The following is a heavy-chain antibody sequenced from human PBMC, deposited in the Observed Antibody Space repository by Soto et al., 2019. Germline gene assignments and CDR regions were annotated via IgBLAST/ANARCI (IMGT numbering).Heavy chain of an antibody. CDR2: FDPEDGET. Sequence: PSVKVSCKVSGYTLTELSMHWVRQAPGKGLEWMGGFDPEDGETIYAQKFQGRVTMTEDTSTDTAYMELSSLRSEDTAVYYCATPPIHCSSTSCYNPWYFDLWGRGTLVTVSS. V-gene: IGHV1-24*01. CDR1: GYTLTELS. D-gene: IGHD2-2*02. J-gene: IGHJ2*01. CDR3: ATPPIHCSSTSCYNPWYFDL.